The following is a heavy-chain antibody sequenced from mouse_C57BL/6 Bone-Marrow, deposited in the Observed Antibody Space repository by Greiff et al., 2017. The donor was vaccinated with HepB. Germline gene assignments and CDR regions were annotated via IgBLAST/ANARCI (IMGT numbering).Heavy chain of an antibody. D-gene: IGHD2-3*01. J-gene: IGHJ3*01. CDR1: GYTFTSYW. V-gene: IGHV1-50*01. CDR3: GKDGFAY. Sequence: VQLQQPGAELVKPGASVKLSCKASGYTFTSYWMQWVKQRPGQGLEWIGEIDPSDSYTNYNQNFKGKATLTVDTSSSTAYMQLSSLTSADSAVYYCGKDGFAYWGQGTLVTVSA. CDR2: IDPSDSYT.